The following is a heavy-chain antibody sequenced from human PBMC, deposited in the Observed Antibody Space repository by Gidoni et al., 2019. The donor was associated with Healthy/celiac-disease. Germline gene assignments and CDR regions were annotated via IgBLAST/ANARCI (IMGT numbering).Heavy chain of an antibody. D-gene: IGHD6-13*01. CDR3: ARMGILAAAFNWFDP. V-gene: IGHV3-48*03. Sequence: EVKLVESGGGLVQPGGSLRLSCAASGFTCRSYEMNWVRQAPGQGLEWVSRISSSGITISFADSVKGRFTISRDNAKNSLYLQMNSLRAEDTAVYYCARMGILAAAFNWFDPWGQGTLVTVSS. CDR2: ISSSGITI. J-gene: IGHJ5*02. CDR1: GFTCRSYE.